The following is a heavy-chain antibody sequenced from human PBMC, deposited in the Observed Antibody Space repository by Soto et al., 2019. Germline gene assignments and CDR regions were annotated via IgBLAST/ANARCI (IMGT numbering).Heavy chain of an antibody. CDR2: IKSKTDGGTT. V-gene: IGHV3-15*07. CDR1: GFTFSNAW. J-gene: IGHJ6*02. D-gene: IGHD3-10*01. Sequence: EVQLVESGGGLVKPGGSLRISCAASGFTFSNAWMNWVRQAPGKGLEWVGRIKSKTDGGTTDYAAPVKGRFTISRDDSKNTLYLQMNRLKTEDTAVYYCTTAKGWLITMVRGVPPYYFGMDVWGQGTTVTVSS. CDR3: TTAKGWLITMVRGVPPYYFGMDV.